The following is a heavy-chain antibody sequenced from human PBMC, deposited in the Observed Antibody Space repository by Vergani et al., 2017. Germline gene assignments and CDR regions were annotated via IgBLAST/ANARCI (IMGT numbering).Heavy chain of an antibody. CDR1: GFTFDDYT. V-gene: IGHV3-43*01. D-gene: IGHD3-10*01. CDR2: ISWDGGST. Sequence: EVQLVESGGVVVQPGGSLRLSCAASGFTFDDYTMHWVRQAPGKGLEWVSLISWDGGSTYYADSVKGRFTISRDNSKNSLYLQMNSLRTEDTALYYCASTNYYYGSGSGDYWGQGTLVTVSS. J-gene: IGHJ4*02. CDR3: ASTNYYYGSGSGDY.